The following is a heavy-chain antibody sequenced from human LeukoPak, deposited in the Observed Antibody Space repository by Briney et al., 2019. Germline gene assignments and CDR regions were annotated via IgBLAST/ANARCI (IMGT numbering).Heavy chain of an antibody. CDR3: TRDREHGTQDS. J-gene: IGHJ4*02. V-gene: IGHV4-39*07. CDR2: IYYRGNT. Sequence: SETLSLTCTVSGGSFTDYYWGWIRQPPGKGLEWIGSIYYRGNTFYNPSLMNRVSISIDTSKGRFCLSRNSVTAAETAVYFCTRDREHGTQDSWGQGTLVTVS. D-gene: IGHD1-26*01. CDR1: GGSFTDYY.